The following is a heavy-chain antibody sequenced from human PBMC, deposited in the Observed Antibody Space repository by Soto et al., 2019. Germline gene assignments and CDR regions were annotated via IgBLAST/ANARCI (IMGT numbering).Heavy chain of an antibody. Sequence: GASVKVSCKASGYIFTSYGINWVRQAPGQGLEWMGWISTYNGNTNYAQKLQGRVTMTTDTSTKTAYMELRSLRSDDTAVYYCEGGGEDYDWTEAFGQGGQGTLVTVSS. V-gene: IGHV1-18*01. J-gene: IGHJ4*02. CDR3: EGGGEDYDWTEAFGQ. CDR2: ISTYNGNT. CDR1: GYIFTSYG. D-gene: IGHD3-9*01.